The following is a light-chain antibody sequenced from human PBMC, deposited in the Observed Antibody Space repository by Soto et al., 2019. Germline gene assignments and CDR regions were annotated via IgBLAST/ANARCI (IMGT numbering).Light chain of an antibody. V-gene: IGLV1-40*01. J-gene: IGLJ3*02. CDR3: QSYDSSLSGSV. Sequence: QSVLTQPPSVSGAPGQRVTISCTGSSSNIGAGYDVHWYQQLPGTAPKLLIYRNSNRPSGVPDRFSGSKSGTSASLAITGLQAEDEADYYCQSYDSSLSGSVXGGGTKLTVL. CDR2: RNS. CDR1: SSNIGAGYD.